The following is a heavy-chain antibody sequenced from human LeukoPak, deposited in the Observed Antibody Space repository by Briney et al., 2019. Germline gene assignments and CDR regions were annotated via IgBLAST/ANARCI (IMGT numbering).Heavy chain of an antibody. Sequence: PGGSLRLSCAASGFTFSSYAMSWVRQAPGKGLEWVSASSGSGGSTYYADSVKGRFTISRDNSKNTLYLQMNSLRAEDTAVYYCAKGQSSEYYYFDYWGQGTLVTVSS. CDR1: GFTFSSYA. D-gene: IGHD2/OR15-2a*01. CDR3: AKGQSSEYYYFDY. V-gene: IGHV3-23*01. J-gene: IGHJ4*02. CDR2: SSGSGGST.